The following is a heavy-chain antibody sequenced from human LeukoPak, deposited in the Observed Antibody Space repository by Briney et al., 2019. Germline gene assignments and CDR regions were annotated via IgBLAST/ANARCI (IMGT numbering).Heavy chain of an antibody. D-gene: IGHD6-19*01. CDR2: IYSGGST. CDR3: TRGGSVPATRSFDY. Sequence: PRGFLRLSCSASGFTLSSDYMSWVCQDPGKGLAWLSVIYSGGSTYYADSVKGRCTISRDNSKNTVYLQMSSLRVEDTAVYYCTRGGSVPATRSFDYWGQGTLVTVSS. J-gene: IGHJ4*02. CDR1: GFTLSSDY. V-gene: IGHV3-66*01.